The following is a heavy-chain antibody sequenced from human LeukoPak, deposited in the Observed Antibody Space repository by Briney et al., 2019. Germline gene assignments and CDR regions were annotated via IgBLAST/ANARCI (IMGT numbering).Heavy chain of an antibody. Sequence: GRSLRLSCAASGFTFSSYAMHWVRQAPGKGLEWVAVISCDGSNKYYADSVKGRFTISRDNSKNTLYLQMNSLRAEDTAVYYCARSSGYYYTGFDYWGQGTLVTVSS. CDR1: GFTFSSYA. D-gene: IGHD3-22*01. J-gene: IGHJ4*02. V-gene: IGHV3-30*04. CDR2: ISCDGSNK. CDR3: ARSSGYYYTGFDY.